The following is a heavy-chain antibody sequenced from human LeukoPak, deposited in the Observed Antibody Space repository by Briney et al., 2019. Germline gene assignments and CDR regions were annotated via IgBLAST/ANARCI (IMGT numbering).Heavy chain of an antibody. CDR1: GGSIRSYY. J-gene: IGHJ6*02. Sequence: SETLSLTCTVSGGSIRSYYCSWIRQPPGKGLEWVGYVYYSGSTSYNPSLKSRVTISVDASKNPFSLKLSSVTAADTAVYYCARHFTGPGTYTPYFGMDVWGQGTTVTVSS. CDR3: ARHFTGPGTYTPYFGMDV. CDR2: VYYSGST. V-gene: IGHV4-59*08. D-gene: IGHD3-16*01.